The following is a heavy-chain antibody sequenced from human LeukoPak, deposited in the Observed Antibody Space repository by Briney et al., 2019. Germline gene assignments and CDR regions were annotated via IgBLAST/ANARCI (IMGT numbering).Heavy chain of an antibody. J-gene: IGHJ5*02. V-gene: IGHV3-23*01. Sequence: GGSLRLSCAASGFTFSSYAMSWVRQAPGKGLEWVSAISGSGGSTYYADSVKGRFTISRDNSKNTLYLQMNSLRAEDTAVYYCASTRDYIAVAGTGSWFDPWGQGTLVTVSS. CDR2: ISGSGGST. CDR3: ASTRDYIAVAGTGSWFDP. D-gene: IGHD6-19*01. CDR1: GFTFSSYA.